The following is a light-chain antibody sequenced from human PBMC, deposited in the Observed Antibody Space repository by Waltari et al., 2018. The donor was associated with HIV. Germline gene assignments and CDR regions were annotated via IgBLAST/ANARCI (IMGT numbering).Light chain of an antibody. CDR3: QPRSNWPPGLT. J-gene: IGKJ4*01. CDR2: DAS. CDR1: QSVSSY. Sequence: EIVLTQSPATLSLSPGERATLSCRASQSVSSYLAWYQQKPGQAPRLLIYDASNRATGIPARFSGSGSGTDFTLTIRSLEPEEFAVYYCQPRSNWPPGLTFGGGTKVEIK. V-gene: IGKV3-11*01.